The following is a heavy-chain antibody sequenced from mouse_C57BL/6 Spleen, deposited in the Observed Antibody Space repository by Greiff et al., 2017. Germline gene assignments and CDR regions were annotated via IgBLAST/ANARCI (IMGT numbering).Heavy chain of an antibody. Sequence: VKLQQPGTELVKPGASVKLSCKASGYTFTSYWMHWVKQRPGQGLEWIGNINPSNGGTNYNEKFKSKATLTVDKSSSTAYMQRSSLTSEDSAVYYCARGSSPYWYFDGWGTGTTVTVSS. V-gene: IGHV1-53*01. CDR2: INPSNGGT. CDR3: ARGSSPYWYFDG. D-gene: IGHD1-1*01. J-gene: IGHJ1*03. CDR1: GYTFTSYW.